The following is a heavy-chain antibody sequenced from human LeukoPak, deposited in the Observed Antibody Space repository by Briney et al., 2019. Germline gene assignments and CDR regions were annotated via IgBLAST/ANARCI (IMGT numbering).Heavy chain of an antibody. Sequence: GGSLRLSCAVSGFTFSDYYMSWIRQAPGKGLEWVSYITGSGNNIYYADSVKGRFTISRDNAKNSLYLQMNSLRAKDTAVFYCAGGRGSSVEFDYWGQGTLVTVSS. CDR1: GFTFSDYY. CDR2: ITGSGNNI. V-gene: IGHV3-11*04. CDR3: AGGRGSSVEFDY. J-gene: IGHJ4*02. D-gene: IGHD5-12*01.